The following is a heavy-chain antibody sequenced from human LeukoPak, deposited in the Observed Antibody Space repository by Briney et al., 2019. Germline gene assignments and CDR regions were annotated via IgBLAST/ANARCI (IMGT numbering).Heavy chain of an antibody. V-gene: IGHV1-46*01. CDR1: GYTFTSYY. J-gene: IGHJ3*02. Sequence: GASVKVSCKASGYTFTSYYMHWVRQAPGQGLEWMVIINPSGGSTSYAQKFQGRVTMTRDMSTSTVYMELSSLRSEDTAVYYCAREGLGYCSSTSCYDDAFDIWGQGTMVTVSS. CDR3: AREGLGYCSSTSCYDDAFDI. D-gene: IGHD2-2*01. CDR2: INPSGGST.